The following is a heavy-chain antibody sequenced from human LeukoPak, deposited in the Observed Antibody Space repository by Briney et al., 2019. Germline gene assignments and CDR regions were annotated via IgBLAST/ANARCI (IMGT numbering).Heavy chain of an antibody. D-gene: IGHD2-15*01. V-gene: IGHV1-69*05. CDR2: IIPISGTA. Sequence: ASVKVSCKASGGTFSSYAISWVRQAPEQGLEWMGGIIPISGTANYAQKFQGRVTMTTDTSTSTAYMELRSLRSDDTAVYYCARSGIVVVVAATPEIFPDYWGQGTLVTVSS. CDR3: ARSGIVVVVAATPEIFPDY. CDR1: GGTFSSYA. J-gene: IGHJ4*02.